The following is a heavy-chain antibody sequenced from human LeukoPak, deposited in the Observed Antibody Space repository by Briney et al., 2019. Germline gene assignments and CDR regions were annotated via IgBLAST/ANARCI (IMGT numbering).Heavy chain of an antibody. CDR1: GGSFSSYA. J-gene: IGHJ4*02. V-gene: IGHV1-69*13. CDR2: IIPIFGTA. CDR3: TTGRHTSFDY. Sequence: PEASVKVSCKASGGSFSSYAISWVRQAPGQGLEWTGGIIPIFGTANYAQKFQGRVTITADESTSTAYMELSSLRSEDTAVYYCTTGRHTSFDYWGQGTLVTVSS.